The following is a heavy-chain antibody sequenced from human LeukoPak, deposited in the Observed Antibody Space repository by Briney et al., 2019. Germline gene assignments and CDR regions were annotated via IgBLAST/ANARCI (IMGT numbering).Heavy chain of an antibody. V-gene: IGHV1-3*01. CDR2: INASNGNT. CDR3: ARELGDILTGYTAPYYYYGMDV. CDR1: GYTFTSYA. D-gene: IGHD3-9*01. Sequence: ASVKVSCKASGYTFTSYAMHWVRQAPGQRLEWMGWINASNGNTKYSQKFQGRVTITRDTSASTAYMELSSLRSEDTAVYYCARELGDILTGYTAPYYYYGMDVWGKGTTVTVSS. J-gene: IGHJ6*04.